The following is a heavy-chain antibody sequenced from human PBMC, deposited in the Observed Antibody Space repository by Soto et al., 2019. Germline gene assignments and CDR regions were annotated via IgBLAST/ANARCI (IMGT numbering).Heavy chain of an antibody. Sequence: GGSLRLSCAASGFTFSSYAMSWVRQAPGKGLEWVSAISGSGGSTYYADSVKGRFTIFRDNSKNTLYLQMNSLRAEDTAVYYCAKVLTYYDILTGTPLDYWGQGTLVTVSS. CDR3: AKVLTYYDILTGTPLDY. V-gene: IGHV3-23*01. J-gene: IGHJ4*02. CDR2: ISGSGGST. D-gene: IGHD3-9*01. CDR1: GFTFSSYA.